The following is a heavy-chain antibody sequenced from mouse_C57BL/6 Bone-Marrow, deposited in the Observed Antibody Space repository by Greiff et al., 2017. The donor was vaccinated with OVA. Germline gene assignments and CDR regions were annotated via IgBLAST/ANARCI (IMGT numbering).Heavy chain of an antibody. J-gene: IGHJ3*01. CDR3: ARKEWLLRGFAY. Sequence: VQLQESGAELARPGASVKLSCKASGYTFTSYGISWVKQRTGQGLEWIGEIYPRSGNTYYNEKFKGKATLTADKSSSTAYMELRSLTSEDSAVYYCARKEWLLRGFAYWGQGTLVTVSA. V-gene: IGHV1-81*01. D-gene: IGHD2-3*01. CDR1: GYTFTSYG. CDR2: IYPRSGNT.